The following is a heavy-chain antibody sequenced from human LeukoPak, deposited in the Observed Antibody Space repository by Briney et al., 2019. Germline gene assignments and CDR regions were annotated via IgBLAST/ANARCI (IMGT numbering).Heavy chain of an antibody. D-gene: IGHD3-22*01. CDR2: INDSGGST. CDR3: AKKAPDDSSGYYYYFDY. Sequence: GGSLRLTCAASGFTFSSYPMSWVRQAPGKGLEWVSGINDSGGSTYYTDSVKGRFTISRDNSKNTLYLQMNSLRAEDTAVYYCAKKAPDDSSGYYYYFDYWGQGTLVTVSS. CDR1: GFTFSSYP. V-gene: IGHV3-23*01. J-gene: IGHJ4*02.